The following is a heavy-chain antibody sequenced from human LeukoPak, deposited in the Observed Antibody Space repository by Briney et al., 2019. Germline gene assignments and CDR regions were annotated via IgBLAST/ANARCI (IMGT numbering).Heavy chain of an antibody. Sequence: GGSLRLSCAASGFTFSSYWMHWVRQAPGKGLVWVSRIKSDGSYTGYADSVKGRFTISRDDPKNALYLQMNSLRFEDTAVYYCIRGIVGATVADYWGQGTLVTVSS. CDR1: GFTFSSYW. V-gene: IGHV3-74*01. CDR3: IRGIVGATVADY. CDR2: IKSDGSYT. D-gene: IGHD1-26*01. J-gene: IGHJ4*02.